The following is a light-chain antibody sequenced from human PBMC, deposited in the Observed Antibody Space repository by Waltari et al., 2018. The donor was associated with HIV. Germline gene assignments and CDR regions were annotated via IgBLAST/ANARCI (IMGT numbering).Light chain of an antibody. CDR3: ASRDNNGKRVL. Sequence: SSELTQDPIVSVTLGQTVTITCQGDSLRNYYASWHQLKPGQAPILAIYDKNTRPSRIPDLFSGSTSGNTASLTITGSQAEDEADYFCASRDNNGKRVLFGGGTKLTVL. CDR2: DKN. V-gene: IGLV3-19*01. CDR1: SLRNYY. J-gene: IGLJ3*02.